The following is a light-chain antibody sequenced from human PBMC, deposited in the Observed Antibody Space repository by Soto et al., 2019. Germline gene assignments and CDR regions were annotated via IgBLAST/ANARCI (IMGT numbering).Light chain of an antibody. Sequence: EIVLTQSPGTLSLSPGERATLSCRASQSVSNYLAWYQQKPGQAPRLLIYGASRRATVIPDRFSGSGSGTDSTLTISRLEPEDFAVYYCQQYGGSPQTFGQGTKVDIK. CDR2: GAS. V-gene: IGKV3-20*01. CDR3: QQYGGSPQT. J-gene: IGKJ1*01. CDR1: QSVSNY.